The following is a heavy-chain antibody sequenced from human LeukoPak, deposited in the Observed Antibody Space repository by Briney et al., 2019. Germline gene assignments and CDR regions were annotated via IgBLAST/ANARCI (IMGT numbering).Heavy chain of an antibody. V-gene: IGHV4-30-2*01. D-gene: IGHD6-13*01. J-gene: IGHJ4*02. Sequence: SETLSLTCTVSGGSISSGGYYWSWIRQPPGKGLEWIGYIYHSGSTYYNPSLKSRVTISVDRSKNQFSLKLSSVTAADTAVYYCARELIAAAGFFYFDYWGQGTLVTVSS. CDR1: GGSISSGGYY. CDR2: IYHSGST. CDR3: ARELIAAAGFFYFDY.